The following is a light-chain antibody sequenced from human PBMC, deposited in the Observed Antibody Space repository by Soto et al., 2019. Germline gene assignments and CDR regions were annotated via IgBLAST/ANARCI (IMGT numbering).Light chain of an antibody. Sequence: IVMTQSPATLSVSPGERATLSCRASPSISTDLAWYQQKPGQAPRLLIYDASTRATGIPARFSGSGSGTEFTLTISSLQSEDFAVYYCQHYNNWTLTFGHGTQLAIK. CDR1: PSISTD. CDR3: QHYNNWTLT. CDR2: DAS. V-gene: IGKV3-15*01. J-gene: IGKJ2*01.